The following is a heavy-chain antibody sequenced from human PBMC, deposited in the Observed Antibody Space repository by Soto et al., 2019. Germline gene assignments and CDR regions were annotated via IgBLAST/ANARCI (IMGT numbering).Heavy chain of an antibody. CDR2: INWNGGDT. D-gene: IGHD3-16*01. J-gene: IGHJ5*02. V-gene: IGHV3-20*01. Sequence: GGSLRLSCVVSGFTFADYGMSWVRQAPGKGLEWVSGINWNGGDTVYADSVRGRFTISRDNAKNSLYLQMNSLRAEDTALYHCAKGGEASYGQNWFDPWGQGTLVTVSS. CDR3: AKGGEASYGQNWFDP. CDR1: GFTFADYG.